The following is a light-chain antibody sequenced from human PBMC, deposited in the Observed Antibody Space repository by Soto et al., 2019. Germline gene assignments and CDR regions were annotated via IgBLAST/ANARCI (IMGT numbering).Light chain of an antibody. CDR2: AAS. J-gene: IGKJ5*01. Sequence: DIGMTQSPATLSATPGDSATLSCRASQRVSSDLAWYQQKPGQAPRLLIYAASTRDTGIPARFSGSGSGTEFTLTISSLQSEDCAGYDCQQYNNCPINVGQGTRLEIK. CDR3: QQYNNCPIN. CDR1: QRVSSD. V-gene: IGKV3-15*01.